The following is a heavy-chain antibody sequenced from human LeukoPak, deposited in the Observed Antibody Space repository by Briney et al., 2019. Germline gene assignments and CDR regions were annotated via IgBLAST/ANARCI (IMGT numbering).Heavy chain of an antibody. V-gene: IGHV1-8*01. J-gene: IGHJ6*02. Sequence: ASVKVSCKASGYTFTSYDINWVRQATGQGLEWMGWMNPNSGNTGYAQKFQGRVTMTRNTSISTAYMELSSLGSEDTAVYYCARGLSVEGITIFPYYYYYYGMDVWGQGTTVTVSS. CDR2: MNPNSGNT. D-gene: IGHD3-3*01. CDR1: GYTFTSYD. CDR3: ARGLSVEGITIFPYYYYYYGMDV.